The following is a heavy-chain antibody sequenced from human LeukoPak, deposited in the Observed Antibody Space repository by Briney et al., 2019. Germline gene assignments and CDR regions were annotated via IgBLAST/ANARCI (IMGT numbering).Heavy chain of an antibody. CDR2: IKQDGSEK. D-gene: IGHD3-22*01. J-gene: IGHJ4*02. CDR1: GFTLISYW. V-gene: IGHV3-7*01. Sequence: GGSLRLPCAASGFTLISYWMTWVRQAPGKGLEWVANIKQDGSEKYYVDSVKGRFTISRDNAKNSLYLQMNSLRAEDTAVYYCARTLIHDSSGYTEPYFDYWGQGTLVTVSS. CDR3: ARTLIHDSSGYTEPYFDY.